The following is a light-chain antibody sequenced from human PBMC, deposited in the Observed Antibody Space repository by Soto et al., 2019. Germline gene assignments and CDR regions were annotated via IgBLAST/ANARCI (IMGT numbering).Light chain of an antibody. CDR1: QSLVYSDGITY. J-gene: IGKJ3*01. Sequence: DVVLTQSPLSLPVTLGQPASISCMSSQSLVYSDGITYLNWFQPRPGQSPRRLIYKVSKRDSGVHDRFIGSGSDSYFTMKSSRVEPEDVGVYFCLQYAHWTFAFGPWTRVDIK. CDR2: KVS. V-gene: IGKV2-30*01. CDR3: LQYAHWTFA.